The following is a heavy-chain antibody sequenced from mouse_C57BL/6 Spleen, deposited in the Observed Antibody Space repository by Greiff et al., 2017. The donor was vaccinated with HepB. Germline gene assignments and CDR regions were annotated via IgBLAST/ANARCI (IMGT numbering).Heavy chain of an antibody. CDR1: GYTFTSYW. CDR3: ARRGENYYGSSPHAMDY. J-gene: IGHJ4*01. CDR2: INPSNGGT. V-gene: IGHV1-53*01. D-gene: IGHD1-1*01. Sequence: QVQLQQSGTELVKPGASVKLSCKASGYTFTSYWMHWVKQRPGQGLEWIGNINPSNGGTNYNEKFKSKATLTVDKSSSTAYMQLSSLTSEDSAVYNCARRGENYYGSSPHAMDYWGQGTSVTVSS.